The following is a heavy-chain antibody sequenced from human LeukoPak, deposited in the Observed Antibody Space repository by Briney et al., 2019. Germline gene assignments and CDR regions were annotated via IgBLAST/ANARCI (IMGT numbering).Heavy chain of an antibody. CDR3: ARVGPYYYYGMDV. Sequence: GASVKVSCKASGYTFTAYYMHWVRQAPGQGLEWMGWTNPNSGGANYAQKFQGRVTMTRDTSISTAYMELSRLRSDDTAVYYCARVGPYYYYGMDVWGQGTTVTVSS. CDR2: TNPNSGGA. J-gene: IGHJ6*02. D-gene: IGHD3-10*01. CDR1: GYTFTAYY. V-gene: IGHV1-2*02.